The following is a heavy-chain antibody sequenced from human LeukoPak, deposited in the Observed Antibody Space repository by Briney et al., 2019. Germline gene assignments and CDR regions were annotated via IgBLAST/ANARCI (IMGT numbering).Heavy chain of an antibody. Sequence: GGPLRLSCAASGFTFSSYSMNWVRQAPGKGLEWVSSISSSSSYIYYADSVKGRFTISRDNAKNSLYLQMNSLRAEDTAVYYCAKTNLGYSSGWYVNWFDPWGQGTLVTVSS. CDR1: GFTFSSYS. CDR3: AKTNLGYSSGWYVNWFDP. V-gene: IGHV3-21*04. J-gene: IGHJ5*02. CDR2: ISSSSSYI. D-gene: IGHD6-19*01.